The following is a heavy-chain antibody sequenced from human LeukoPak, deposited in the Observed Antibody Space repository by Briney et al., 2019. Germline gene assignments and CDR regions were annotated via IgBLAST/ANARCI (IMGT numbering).Heavy chain of an antibody. J-gene: IGHJ4*02. Sequence: GGSLRLSCAASGFTFSSYAMSWVRQAPGKGLEWVANIKQDGSEKYYVDSVKGRFTISRDNAKNSLYLQMNSLRAEDTAVYYCAREVRGVIISWGQGTLVTVSS. CDR2: IKQDGSEK. D-gene: IGHD3-10*01. CDR3: AREVRGVIIS. V-gene: IGHV3-7*03. CDR1: GFTFSSYA.